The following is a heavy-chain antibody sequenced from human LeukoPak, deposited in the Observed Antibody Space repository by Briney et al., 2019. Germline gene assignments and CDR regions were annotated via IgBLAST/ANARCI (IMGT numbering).Heavy chain of an antibody. V-gene: IGHV3-7*03. Sequence: PGGSLRLSCAASGFTFSSYWMSWVRQAPGKGLEWVANIKQDGSGKYYVDSVKGRFTISRDNAKNSLYLQMNSLRAEDTAVYYCARDPIVVVPAAKRTNYYYYGMDVWGQGTTVTVSS. D-gene: IGHD2-2*01. CDR3: ARDPIVVVPAAKRTNYYYYGMDV. CDR1: GFTFSSYW. CDR2: IKQDGSGK. J-gene: IGHJ6*02.